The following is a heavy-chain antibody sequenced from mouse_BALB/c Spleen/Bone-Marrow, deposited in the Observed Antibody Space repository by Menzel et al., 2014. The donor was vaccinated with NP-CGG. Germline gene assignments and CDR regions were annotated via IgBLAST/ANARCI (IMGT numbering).Heavy chain of an antibody. CDR2: ISTYYGDA. J-gene: IGHJ4*01. Sequence: VKLQESGAELVRPGVSVKISCKGSGYTFTDYAMHWVKQSHAKSLEWIGVISTYYGDASYNQKFKGKATMTVDKSSSTAYTELARLTSEDSAIYYCASGNYYYAMDYWGQGTSVTVSS. D-gene: IGHD2-1*01. V-gene: IGHV1S137*01. CDR1: GYTFTDYA. CDR3: ASGNYYYAMDY.